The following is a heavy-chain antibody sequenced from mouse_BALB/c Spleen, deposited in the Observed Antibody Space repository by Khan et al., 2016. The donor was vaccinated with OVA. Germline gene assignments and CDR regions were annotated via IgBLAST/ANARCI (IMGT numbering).Heavy chain of an antibody. CDR3: ASHLTGSFAY. D-gene: IGHD4-1*01. V-gene: IGHV5-6*01. CDR2: ISSGGDYT. CDR1: GFTFSSYS. J-gene: IGHJ3*01. Sequence: EVELVESGGDLVKPGGSLKLSCAASGFTFSSYSMSWVRQTPDKRLERVASISSGGDYTYYPDIVKGRFIISRDNAKNTLYLQMSSLKSEDTAMYYCASHLTGSFAYWGQGTLVTVSA.